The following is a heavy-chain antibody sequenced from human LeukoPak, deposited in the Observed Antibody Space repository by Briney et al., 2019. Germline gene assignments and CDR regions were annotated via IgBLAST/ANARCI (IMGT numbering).Heavy chain of an antibody. CDR3: ARSVSMRVIIDY. J-gene: IGHJ4*02. CDR1: GGSFSGYY. D-gene: IGHD2/OR15-2a*01. Sequence: SETLSLTCAVYGGSFSGYYWSWIRQTPGKGLEWIGDINHSGTSNYNPSLKSRVIISVETSKNHLSLMMRSVTAADTAVYYCARSVSMRVIIDYWGQGALITVSS. V-gene: IGHV4-34*01. CDR2: INHSGTS.